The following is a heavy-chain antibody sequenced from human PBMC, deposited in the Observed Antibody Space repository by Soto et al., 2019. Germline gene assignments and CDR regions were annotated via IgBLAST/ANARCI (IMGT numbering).Heavy chain of an antibody. J-gene: IGHJ6*02. CDR3: ARGSEQQSAYYYYGMDV. D-gene: IGHD6-13*01. V-gene: IGHV1-69*13. CDR2: IIPIFGTA. Sequence: SVKVSCKASGGTFSSYAISWVRQAPGQGLEWMGGIIPIFGTANYAQKIQGRVTITADESTSTAYMELSSLRSEDTAVYYCARGSEQQSAYYYYGMDVWGQGTTVTVSS. CDR1: GGTFSSYA.